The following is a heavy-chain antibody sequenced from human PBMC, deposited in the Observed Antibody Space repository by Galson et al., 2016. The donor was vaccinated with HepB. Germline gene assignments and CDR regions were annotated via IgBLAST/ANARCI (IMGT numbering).Heavy chain of an antibody. D-gene: IGHD2-15*01. V-gene: IGHV3-30*03. J-gene: IGHJ6*02. Sequence: DSVKGRFTISRDNSVNTLYLQMNSLRAEDTAVYYCATPLGYCSGGTCYGGYFYGMDVWGQGTTVIVSS. CDR3: ATPLGYCSGGTCYGGYFYGMDV.